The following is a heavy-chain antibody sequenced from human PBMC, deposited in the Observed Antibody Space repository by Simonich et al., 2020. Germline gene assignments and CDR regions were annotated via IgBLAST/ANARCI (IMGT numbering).Heavy chain of an antibody. CDR3: ARDQGGRAAAATDY. CDR2: ISAYTGNA. J-gene: IGHJ4*02. Sequence: QVQLVQSGAEVKKPGASVKVSCKASGYTFTSYGISWVRQAPGQGLEGRGWISAYTGNANYAQKLQGRVTMTTDTSTSTAYMELRSLRSDDTAVYYCARDQGGRAAAATDYWGQGTLVTVSS. V-gene: IGHV1-18*01. D-gene: IGHD6-13*01. CDR1: GYTFTSYG.